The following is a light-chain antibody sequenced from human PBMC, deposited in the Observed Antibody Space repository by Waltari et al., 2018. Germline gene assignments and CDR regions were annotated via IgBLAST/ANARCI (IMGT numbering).Light chain of an antibody. V-gene: IGKV1-39*01. J-gene: IGKJ2*01. CDR1: QSISIY. Sequence: DIQMTQSLSSLSASVGDRVTITCRASQSISIYLNWYQQKPGKAPKLLIYAASSLQSGVPSRFSGSGSGTDSTLTISSLQPEDFATYYCQQSYSTPLMYTFGQGTKLEIK. CDR3: QQSYSTPLMYT. CDR2: AAS.